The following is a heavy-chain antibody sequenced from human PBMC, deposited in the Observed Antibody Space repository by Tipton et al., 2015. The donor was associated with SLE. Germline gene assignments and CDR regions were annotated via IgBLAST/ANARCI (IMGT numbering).Heavy chain of an antibody. CDR2: IYYNGNT. D-gene: IGHD3-3*01. J-gene: IGHJ5*02. V-gene: IGHV4-31*03. CDR1: GDSFSIVGYY. CDR3: AKDSGDYDFGQDP. Sequence: TLSLTCSVSGDSFSIVGYYWSWIRQRPGKGLEWIGSIYYNGNTHYNPSLKSRVTISIDTSKNQFSLKLTSVTAADTAVYYCAKDSGDYDFGQDPWGRGTLVTVSS.